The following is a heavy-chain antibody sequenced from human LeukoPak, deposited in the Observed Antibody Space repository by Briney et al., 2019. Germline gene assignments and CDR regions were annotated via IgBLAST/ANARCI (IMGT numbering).Heavy chain of an antibody. V-gene: IGHV3-48*03. J-gene: IGHJ3*02. CDR3: AKDYGGNSDAFDI. CDR1: GFTFSSYE. Sequence: GGSLRLSCAASGFTFSSYEINWVHQAPGKGLEWVSYISRSGSTIYYADSVKGRFTISRDNSRNTLYLQMNSLRAEDTALYSCAKDYGGNSDAFDIWGQGTVVTVSS. CDR2: ISRSGSTI. D-gene: IGHD4-23*01.